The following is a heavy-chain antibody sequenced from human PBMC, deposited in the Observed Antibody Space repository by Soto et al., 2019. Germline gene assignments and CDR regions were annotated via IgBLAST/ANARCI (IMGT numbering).Heavy chain of an antibody. CDR3: ASFSGTAMVQHYFDY. Sequence: SETLSLTCTVSGGSISSSSYYWGWIRQPPGKGLEWIGSIYYSGSTYYNPSLKSRVTISVDTSKNQFSLKLSSVTAADTAVFYCASFSGTAMVQHYFDYWGQGTLVTVSS. V-gene: IGHV4-39*01. CDR2: IYYSGST. D-gene: IGHD5-18*01. J-gene: IGHJ4*02. CDR1: GGSISSSSYY.